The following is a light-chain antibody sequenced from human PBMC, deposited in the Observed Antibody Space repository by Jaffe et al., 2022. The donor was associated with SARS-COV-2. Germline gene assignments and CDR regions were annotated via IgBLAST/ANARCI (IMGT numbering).Light chain of an antibody. J-gene: IGLJ3*02. V-gene: IGLV1-40*01. CDR3: QSYDSSLKV. CDR1: SSSPAYD. CDR2: GNT. Sequence: QSVLTQPPSVSGAPGQTVTISCTRSSSSPAYDVHWYQVLPGAAPKLLIYGNTNRPSGVPDRFSGSKSGTSTSLAITGLQAEDEADYYCQSYDSSLKVFGGGTKLTVL.